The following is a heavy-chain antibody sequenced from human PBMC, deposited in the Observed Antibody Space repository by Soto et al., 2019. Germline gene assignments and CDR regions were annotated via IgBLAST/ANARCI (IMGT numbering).Heavy chain of an antibody. CDR3: ARDLRAAGRPGMDA. J-gene: IGHJ6*01. Sequence: QVQLVQSGAEVKKPGSSVKVSCKASGGSFSSYAISWVRQAPGQGLEWMGGIIPIVGTGNYAQNFQGRVTITADESTSTAYTELSSLRSEDTAMYYCARDLRAAGRPGMDAWGQGTTVTVSS. CDR1: GGSFSSYA. V-gene: IGHV1-69*01. D-gene: IGHD6-13*01. CDR2: IIPIVGTG.